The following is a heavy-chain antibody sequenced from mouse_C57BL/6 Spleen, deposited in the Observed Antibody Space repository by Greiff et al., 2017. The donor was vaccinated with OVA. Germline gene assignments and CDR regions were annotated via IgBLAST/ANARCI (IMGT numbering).Heavy chain of an antibody. J-gene: IGHJ2*01. CDR2: IYPGSGNT. V-gene: IGHV1-66*01. CDR3: EGEGGITTVVATDY. CDR1: GYSFTSYY. D-gene: IGHD1-1*01. Sequence: QVQLQQSGPELVKPGASVKISCKASGYSFTSYYIHWVKQRPGQGLEWIGWIYPGSGNTKYNEKFKGKATLTADTSSSTAYMQLSSLTSEDAAVDYCEGEGGITTVVATDYWGQGTTLTVSS.